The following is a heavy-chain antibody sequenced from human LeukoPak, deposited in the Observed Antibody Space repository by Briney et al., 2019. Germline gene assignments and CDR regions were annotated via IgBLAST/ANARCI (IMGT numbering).Heavy chain of an antibody. CDR1: GYSISSGYY. CDR3: ARSPNWYFDL. CDR2: IYHSGST. V-gene: IGHV4-38-2*01. J-gene: IGHJ2*01. Sequence: KPSETLSLTCAVFGYSISSGYYWGWIRQPPGKGLEWIGSIYHSGSTYYHPSLKSRVTISVDTSKNQFSLKLSSVTAADTAVYYCARSPNWYFDLWGRGTLVTVSS.